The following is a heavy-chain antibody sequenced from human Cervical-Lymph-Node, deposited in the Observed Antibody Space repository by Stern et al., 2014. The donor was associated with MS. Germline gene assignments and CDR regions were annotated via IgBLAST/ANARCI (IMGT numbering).Heavy chain of an antibody. D-gene: IGHD3-3*01. CDR2: ISGSGGST. CDR3: AKGGSIYYYGLDV. J-gene: IGHJ6*02. CDR1: GFSFGNYA. Sequence: EVQLVESGGGLVQPGGSLRLSCAASGFSFGNYAMTWVRQAPGKGLDCVSSISGSGGSTHYAESVKGRVTISRDNSKNTLYLQMNGLRAEDTAMYYCAKGGSIYYYGLDVWGQGTTVTVSS. V-gene: IGHV3-23*04.